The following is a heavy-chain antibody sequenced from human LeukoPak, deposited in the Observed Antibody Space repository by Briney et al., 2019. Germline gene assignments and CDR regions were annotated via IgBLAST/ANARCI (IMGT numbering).Heavy chain of an antibody. Sequence: PGGSLRLSCAASGFTFSSFWMTWVRQAPGKGLEWVANIKPDGSEKSYVDSVKGRFTVSRDDAKNSLYPHMNSLRDEDTALYYCTRNTVAAAGDDWGQGTLVTVSS. CDR3: TRNTVAAAGDD. V-gene: IGHV3-7*01. D-gene: IGHD6-13*01. J-gene: IGHJ4*02. CDR2: IKPDGSEK. CDR1: GFTFSSFW.